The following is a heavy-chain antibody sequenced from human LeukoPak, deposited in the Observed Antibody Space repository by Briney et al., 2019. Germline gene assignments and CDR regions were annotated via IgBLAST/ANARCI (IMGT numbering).Heavy chain of an antibody. J-gene: IGHJ4*02. CDR2: INHSGST. CDR3: ARGGEPNYYVSGSFPGY. V-gene: IGHV4-34*01. D-gene: IGHD3-10*01. Sequence: SETLSLTCAVYGGSFSGYYWSWIRQPPGKGLEWIGEINHSGSTNYNPSLKSRVTISVDTSKNQFSLKLSSVTAADTAVYYCARGGEPNYYVSGSFPGYWGQGTLVAVSS. CDR1: GGSFSGYY.